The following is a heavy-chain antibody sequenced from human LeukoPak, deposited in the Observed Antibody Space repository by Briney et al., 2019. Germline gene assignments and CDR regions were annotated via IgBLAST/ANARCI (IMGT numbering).Heavy chain of an antibody. J-gene: IGHJ3*02. Sequence: SVKVSCKASGGTFSSYAISWVRQAPGQGLEWMGRIIPILGIANYAQKFQGRVTITADESTSRAYMELSSLRSEDTAVYYCAIGSARGHDAFDIWGQGTMVTVSS. CDR2: IIPILGIA. V-gene: IGHV1-69*04. D-gene: IGHD1-14*01. CDR1: GGTFSSYA. CDR3: AIGSARGHDAFDI.